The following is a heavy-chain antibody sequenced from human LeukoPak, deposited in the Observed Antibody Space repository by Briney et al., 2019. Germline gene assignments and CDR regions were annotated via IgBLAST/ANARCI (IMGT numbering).Heavy chain of an antibody. CDR2: INPSGGST. D-gene: IGHD6-19*01. V-gene: IGHV1-46*01. CDR1: GYTFTSYY. CDR3: ASRNPSGWNYYYGMDV. J-gene: IGHJ6*02. Sequence: AASVKVSCKASGYTFTSYYMHWVRQAPGQGLEWMGIINPSGGSTSYAQKFQGRVTITRDTSASTAYMELSSLRSEDTAVYYCASRNPSGWNYYYGMDVWGQGTTVTVSS.